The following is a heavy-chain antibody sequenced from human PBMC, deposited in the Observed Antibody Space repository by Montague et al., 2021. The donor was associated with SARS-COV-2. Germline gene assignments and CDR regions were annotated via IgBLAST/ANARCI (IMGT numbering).Heavy chain of an antibody. V-gene: IGHV3-7*03. J-gene: IGHJ6*02. CDR3: ARDSRIVGATGGMDV. CDR2: IKPDGGAK. CDR1: GFTFSSYW. D-gene: IGHD1-26*01. Sequence: SLRLSCAASGFTFSSYWTTWVRQTPGKGLEWVANIKPDGGAKHYVDSVKGRFTISRDNAKNSLNLQMDSLRAEDTALYYCARDSRIVGATGGMDVWGQGTTVIVSS.